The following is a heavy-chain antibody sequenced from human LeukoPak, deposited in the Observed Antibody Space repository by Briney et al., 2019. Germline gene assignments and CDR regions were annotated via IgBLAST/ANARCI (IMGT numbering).Heavy chain of an antibody. CDR2: INHSGST. D-gene: IGHD2-21*02. V-gene: IGHV4-34*01. J-gene: IGHJ4*02. Sequence: PSETLSLTCAVYGGSFSGYYWSWIRQPPGKGLEWIGEINHSGSTNYNPSLKSRVTISVDTSKNQFSLKLSSVTAADTAVYYCAGEYCGGDCYLQPPVYWVQGTLGTVSS. CDR3: AGEYCGGDCYLQPPVY. CDR1: GGSFSGYY.